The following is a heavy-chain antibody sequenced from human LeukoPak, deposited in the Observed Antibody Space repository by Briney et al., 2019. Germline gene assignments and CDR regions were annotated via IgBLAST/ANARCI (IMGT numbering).Heavy chain of an antibody. CDR2: ISSSSSYI. CDR3: ARSPIAVAGLDAFDI. Sequence: GGSLRLSCAASGFTFSASSMNWVRQAPGKGLEWVSSISSSSSYIYYADSVKGRFTISRDNAKNSLYLQMNSLRAEDTAVYYCARSPIAVAGLDAFDIWGQGTMVTVSS. CDR1: GFTFSASS. D-gene: IGHD6-19*01. J-gene: IGHJ3*02. V-gene: IGHV3-21*01.